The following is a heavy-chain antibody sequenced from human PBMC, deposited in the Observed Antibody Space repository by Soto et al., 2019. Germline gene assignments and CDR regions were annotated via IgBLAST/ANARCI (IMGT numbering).Heavy chain of an antibody. CDR3: AREGNLGRWLQPLDF. V-gene: IGHV4-59*01. Sequence: QVQLQVSGPGLVKPSETLSLTCTVSGDSISAYSWSWVRQPPGKGLEWIGNIHYNGNTKYSPSLKSRVTMSVDTSKNHFSLRLISVTAADTAIYLCAREGNLGRWLQPLDFWGQGTLVTVSS. CDR1: GDSISAYS. CDR2: IHYNGNT. J-gene: IGHJ4*02. D-gene: IGHD5-12*01.